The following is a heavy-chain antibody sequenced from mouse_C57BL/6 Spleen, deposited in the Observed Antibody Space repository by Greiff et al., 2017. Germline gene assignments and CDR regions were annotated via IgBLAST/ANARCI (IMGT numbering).Heavy chain of an antibody. CDR1: GYTFTSYW. CDR3: ASYSNSYAMDY. Sequence: QVQLQQSGAELVKPGASVKLSCKASGYTFTSYWMHWVNQRPGQGLEWIGMIHPNSGSTNYNEKFKSKATLTVDKSSSTAYMQLSSLTSEDSAVYYCASYSNSYAMDYWGQGTSVTVSS. CDR2: IHPNSGST. D-gene: IGHD2-5*01. J-gene: IGHJ4*01. V-gene: IGHV1-64*01.